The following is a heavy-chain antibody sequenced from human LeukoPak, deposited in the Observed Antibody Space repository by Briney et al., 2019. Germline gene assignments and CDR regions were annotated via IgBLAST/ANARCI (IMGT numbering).Heavy chain of an antibody. D-gene: IGHD4-17*01. V-gene: IGHV3-7*03. J-gene: IGHJ4*02. CDR3: ARAVTSTEGY. Sequence: PGGSLRLSCEASGFTFSTYWMTWVRQPPGKGLEWVASINQDGSGKYYVDSVEGRFTISRDNAQKSLYLQMNSLRVDDTAVYYCARAVTSTEGYWGQGTLVTVSS. CDR2: INQDGSGK. CDR1: GFTFSTYW.